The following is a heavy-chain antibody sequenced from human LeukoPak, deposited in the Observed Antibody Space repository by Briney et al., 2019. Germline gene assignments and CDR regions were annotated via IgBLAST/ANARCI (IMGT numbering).Heavy chain of an antibody. CDR2: IYTSGST. CDR3: ARHVLYSSSWAYYYYYYMDV. Sequence: KPSETLSLTCTVSGGSISSYYWSWIRQPAGKGLEWIGRIYTSGSTNYNPSLKSRVTMSVDTSKNQFSLKLSSVTAADTAVYYCARHVLYSSSWAYYYYYYMDVWGKGTTVTISS. V-gene: IGHV4-4*07. D-gene: IGHD6-13*01. J-gene: IGHJ6*03. CDR1: GGSISSYY.